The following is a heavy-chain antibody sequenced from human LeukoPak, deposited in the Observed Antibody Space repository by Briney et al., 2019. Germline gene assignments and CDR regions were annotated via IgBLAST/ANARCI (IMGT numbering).Heavy chain of an antibody. CDR1: GGSISSYY. CDR2: IYTSGST. J-gene: IGHJ3*02. Sequence: PSETLSLTCTVSGGSISSYYWSWIRQPPGKGLEWIGYIYTSGSTNYNPSLKSRVTISVDTSKNQFSLKLSSVTAADTAVYYCARQDRYSGYDVDAFDIWGQGTMVTVSS. D-gene: IGHD5-12*01. CDR3: ARQDRYSGYDVDAFDI. V-gene: IGHV4-4*09.